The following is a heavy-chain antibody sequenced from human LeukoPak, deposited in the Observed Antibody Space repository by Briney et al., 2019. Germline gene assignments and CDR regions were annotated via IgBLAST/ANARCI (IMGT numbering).Heavy chain of an antibody. J-gene: IGHJ6*03. D-gene: IGHD1-26*01. V-gene: IGHV3-66*01. CDR1: GFTVSSNY. CDR3: AKDRRGSSYYYYMDV. Sequence: GGSLRLSCAASGFTVSSNYMSWVRQAPGKGLEWVSVIYSGGSTYYADSVKGRFTISRDNSKNTLYLQMNSLRAEDTAVYYCAKDRRGSSYYYYMDVWGKGTTVTVSS. CDR2: IYSGGST.